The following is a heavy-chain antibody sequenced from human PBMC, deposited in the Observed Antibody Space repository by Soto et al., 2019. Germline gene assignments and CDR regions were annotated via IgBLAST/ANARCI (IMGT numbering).Heavy chain of an antibody. CDR1: GGSISSGVYY. J-gene: IGHJ6*04. CDR3: ANLIVPTMGHYYGMDL. D-gene: IGHD5-12*01. CDR2: IYYSGST. Sequence: SETLSLTCTVSGGSISSGVYYWSWIRQHPGKGLEWIGYIYYSGSTYYNPSLKSRVTISVDTSKNQFSLKLSSVTAADTAVYYCANLIVPTMGHYYGMDLWGKGSKLIVTS. V-gene: IGHV4-31*03.